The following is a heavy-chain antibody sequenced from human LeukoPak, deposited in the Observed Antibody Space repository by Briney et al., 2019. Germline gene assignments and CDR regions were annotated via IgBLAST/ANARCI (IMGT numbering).Heavy chain of an antibody. V-gene: IGHV3-21*01. Sequence: GGSLRLSCAASGFTFSSYSMNWVRQALGKGLEWVSSISSSSSYIYYADSVKGRFTISRDNAKNSLYLQMNSLRAEDTAVYYCARGGYSGYDDPGGWFDPWGQGTLVTVSS. CDR3: ARGGYSGYDDPGGWFDP. J-gene: IGHJ5*02. CDR2: ISSSSSYI. CDR1: GFTFSSYS. D-gene: IGHD5-12*01.